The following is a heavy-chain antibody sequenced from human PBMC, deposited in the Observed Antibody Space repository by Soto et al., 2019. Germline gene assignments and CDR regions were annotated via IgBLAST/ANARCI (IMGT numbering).Heavy chain of an antibody. CDR1: GGTFIHYT. V-gene: IGHV1-69*04. Sequence: SVKVSCKASGGTFIHYTISWVRQAPGQGLEWMGRIIPILGIANYAQKFQGRVTMTRNTSISTAYMGLSSLRSEDTAVYYCVRERTVAGNDYWGQGTLVTVSS. CDR2: IIPILGIA. J-gene: IGHJ4*02. CDR3: VRERTVAGNDY. D-gene: IGHD6-19*01.